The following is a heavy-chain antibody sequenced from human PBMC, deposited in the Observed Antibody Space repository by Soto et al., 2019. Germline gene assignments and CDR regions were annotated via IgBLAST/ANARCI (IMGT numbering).Heavy chain of an antibody. D-gene: IGHD2-2*01. CDR1: GYTFTKYW. CDR3: ASSPRGYCSSTSCRELGNYYGMDV. Sequence: PGESLKISCQASGYTFTKYWVGWVRQMPGKGLEWMGIIYPDDSDTRYSPSFQGHVTISADKSISTAYLQWSSLKASDTAMYYCASSPRGYCSSTSCRELGNYYGMDVWGQGTTVTVS. V-gene: IGHV5-51*01. CDR2: IYPDDSDT. J-gene: IGHJ6*02.